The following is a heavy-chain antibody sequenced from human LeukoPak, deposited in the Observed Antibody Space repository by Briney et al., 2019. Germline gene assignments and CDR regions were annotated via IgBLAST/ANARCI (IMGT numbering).Heavy chain of an antibody. CDR1: GFTFSSYS. CDR3: ARAYGSGSYYGY. J-gene: IGHJ4*02. D-gene: IGHD3-10*01. CDR2: ISSSSTTI. Sequence: GGSLRLSCAASGFTFSSYSMNWVRQAPGKGLEWVSYISSSSTTIYFADSVKGRFTISRDNAKNSLYLQMNSLRVEDTAVYYCARAYGSGSYYGYWGQGTLVTVSS. V-gene: IGHV3-48*01.